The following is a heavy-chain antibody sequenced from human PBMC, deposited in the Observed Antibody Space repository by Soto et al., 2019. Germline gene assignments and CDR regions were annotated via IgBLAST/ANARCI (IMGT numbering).Heavy chain of an antibody. CDR3: ARDYEGDYFVY. D-gene: IGHD3-16*01. CDR2: IYYSGST. J-gene: IGHJ4*02. V-gene: IGHV4-59*01. Sequence: QVQLQESGPGLVKPSETLSLTCTVSGGSISSYYWSWIRQPPGKGLEWIGYIYYSGSTNYNPSLKSRVTISVDTSKNQFSLKLSSVTAADTAVYYCARDYEGDYFVYWGQGTLVTVSS. CDR1: GGSISSYY.